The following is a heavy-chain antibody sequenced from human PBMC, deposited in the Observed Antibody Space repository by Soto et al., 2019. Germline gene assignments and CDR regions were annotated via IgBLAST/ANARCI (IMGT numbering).Heavy chain of an antibody. CDR3: ARDLSGDYGALDT. Sequence: PGGSLRLSCAACGFNFSSYGMHWARQGPGKGLEWVAVIWYDGSNKVYADSVKGRFTISKDNSKNTLYLQMNSLRAEDTAVYYCARDLSGDYGALDTWGQGTMVTVSS. CDR2: IWYDGSNK. V-gene: IGHV3-33*01. J-gene: IGHJ3*02. D-gene: IGHD4-17*01. CDR1: GFNFSSYG.